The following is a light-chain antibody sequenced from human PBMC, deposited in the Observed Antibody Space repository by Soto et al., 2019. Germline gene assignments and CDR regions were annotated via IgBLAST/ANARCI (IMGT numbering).Light chain of an antibody. J-gene: IGKJ4*01. CDR2: DAS. V-gene: IGKV3-11*01. Sequence: EIVLTQSPATLSLSPGERATLSCRASQSVSSYLAWYRQKPGQTPSLLIYDASNRATGIAARFSGSGSGTDFTLTISSLEPEDFAVYYCQQRSNWPHTFGGGTKVEIK. CDR1: QSVSSY. CDR3: QQRSNWPHT.